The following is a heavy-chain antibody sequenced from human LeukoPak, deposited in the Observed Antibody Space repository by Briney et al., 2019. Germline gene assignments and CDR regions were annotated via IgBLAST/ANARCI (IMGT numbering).Heavy chain of an antibody. J-gene: IGHJ6*04. CDR2: ISSSSSYI. Sequence: GGSLRLSCAASGFTLSSYSMNWVRQAPGKGLEWVSSISSSSSYIYYADSVKGRFTISRDNAKNSLYLQMNSLRAEDTAVYYCARDPDIVVVPAAIRGPLDVWGKGTTVTVSS. CDR3: ARDPDIVVVPAAIRGPLDV. D-gene: IGHD2-2*02. CDR1: GFTLSSYS. V-gene: IGHV3-21*01.